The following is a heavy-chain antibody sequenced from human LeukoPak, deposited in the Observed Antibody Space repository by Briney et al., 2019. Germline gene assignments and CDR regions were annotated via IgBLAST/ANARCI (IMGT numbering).Heavy chain of an antibody. V-gene: IGHV4-59*06. CDR1: GASINGYY. J-gene: IGHJ5*02. Sequence: SETLSLTCTVSGASINGYYWSWIRQPAGKGLEWIGYIYYSGSTYYNPSLKSRVTISVDTSKNQFSLKLSSVTAADTAVYYCARDTDANDWFDPWGQGTLVTVSS. D-gene: IGHD5-24*01. CDR2: IYYSGST. CDR3: ARDTDANDWFDP.